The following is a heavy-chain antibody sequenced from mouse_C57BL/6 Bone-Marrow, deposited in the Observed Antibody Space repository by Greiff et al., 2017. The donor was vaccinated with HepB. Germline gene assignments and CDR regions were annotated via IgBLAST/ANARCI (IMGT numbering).Heavy chain of an antibody. V-gene: IGHV5-2*01. Sequence: EVQLVESGGGLVQPGESLKLSCESNEYAFPSHDMSWVRKTPEKRLELVAAINSDGGSTYYTDNIERRFIISRDNTKKTRYLQMSSLRSEDTAVYYCARGGITTRDAMDYWGQGTSVTVSS. D-gene: IGHD2-4*01. CDR3: ARGGITTRDAMDY. J-gene: IGHJ4*01. CDR2: INSDGGST. CDR1: EYAFPSHD.